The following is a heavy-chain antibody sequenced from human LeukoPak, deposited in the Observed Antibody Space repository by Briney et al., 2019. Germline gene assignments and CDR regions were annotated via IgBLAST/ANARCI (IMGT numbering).Heavy chain of an antibody. V-gene: IGHV3-33*01. Sequence: GGSLRLSWAASGFTFSSYGMHWVRQAPGKGLEWVAVIWYDGSNKYYADSVKGRFTISRDNSKNTLYLQMNSLRAEDTAVYYCARGSLLWFGELAPFDPWGQGTLGTVS. D-gene: IGHD3-10*01. CDR1: GFTFSSYG. CDR3: ARGSLLWFGELAPFDP. CDR2: IWYDGSNK. J-gene: IGHJ5*02.